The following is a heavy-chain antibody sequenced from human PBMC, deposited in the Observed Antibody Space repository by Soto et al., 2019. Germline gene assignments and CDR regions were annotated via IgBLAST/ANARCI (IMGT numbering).Heavy chain of an antibody. V-gene: IGHV3-33*01. D-gene: IGHD2-21*01. J-gene: IGHJ4*02. CDR2: IWYDGNNK. CDR1: GFTFSNYG. CDR3: ARGLHSLFDY. Sequence: GGSLRLSCAASGFTFSNYGMHWFRQAPGKGLEWVAVIWYDGNNKYYADSVKGRFTISRDNSNNTLYVQMTSLRAEDTAVYYCARGLHSLFDYWGQGTLVTVSS.